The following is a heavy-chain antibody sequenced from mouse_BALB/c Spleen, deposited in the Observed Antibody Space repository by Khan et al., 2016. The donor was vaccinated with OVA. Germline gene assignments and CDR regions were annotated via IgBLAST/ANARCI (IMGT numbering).Heavy chain of an antibody. J-gene: IGHJ3*01. D-gene: IGHD2-14*01. CDR3: VRDGAYHRNDGWFAY. CDR2: INPSNGYT. CDR1: GYTFTSYT. V-gene: IGHV1-4*01. Sequence: QVQLQQSGAELARPGASVKMSCKASGYTFTSYTIHWIKKRPGQGLEWIGYINPSNGYTNYNQKFKDKATLTTDKSSTTAYMQLSSLTSDDSAVYNCVRDGAYHRNDGWFAYWGQGTLFTGSA.